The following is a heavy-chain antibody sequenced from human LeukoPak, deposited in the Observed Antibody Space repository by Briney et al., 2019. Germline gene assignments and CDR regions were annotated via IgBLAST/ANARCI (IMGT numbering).Heavy chain of an antibody. CDR3: ARGDHAASLDY. J-gene: IGHJ4*02. V-gene: IGHV4-59*01. CDR1: GGSISSYY. CDR2: IYYSGST. D-gene: IGHD1-14*01. Sequence: SETLSLTCTVSGGSISSYYWSWIRQPPGNGLEWIGYIYYSGSTNYNPSLKSRVTISVDTSKNQFSLKLSSVTAADTAVYYCARGDHAASLDYWGQGTLVTVSS.